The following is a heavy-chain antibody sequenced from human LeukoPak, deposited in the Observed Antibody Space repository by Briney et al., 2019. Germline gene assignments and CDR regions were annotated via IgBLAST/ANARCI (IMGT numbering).Heavy chain of an antibody. D-gene: IGHD3-3*01. J-gene: IGHJ4*02. V-gene: IGHV1-46*01. Sequence: ASVKVSCKASGYTFTSYYMHWVRQAPGQGLEWMGIINPSGGSTSYAQKFQGRVTMTRDTSTSTVYMELSSLRSEDTAVYYCARDTNGDYDFWSGYYNYFDYWGQGTLVTVSS. CDR2: INPSGGST. CDR1: GYTFTSYY. CDR3: ARDTNGDYDFWSGYYNYFDY.